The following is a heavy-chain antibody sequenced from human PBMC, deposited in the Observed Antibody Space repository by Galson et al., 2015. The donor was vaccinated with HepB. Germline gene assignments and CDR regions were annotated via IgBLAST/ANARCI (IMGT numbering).Heavy chain of an antibody. J-gene: IGHJ3*02. CDR1: GFIFSIYA. V-gene: IGHV3-64D*06. D-gene: IGHD5-18*01. CDR2: ISSDGSAA. Sequence: SLRLSCAASGFIFSIYAMHWVRQAPGKRLEYVSAISSDGSAAKYADSVEGRFTISRDNSKNTLYLQMSSLRAEDTAVYYCVKIRGHSYGDDVKIDVFDMWGQGTMVTVSS. CDR3: VKIRGHSYGDDVKIDVFDM.